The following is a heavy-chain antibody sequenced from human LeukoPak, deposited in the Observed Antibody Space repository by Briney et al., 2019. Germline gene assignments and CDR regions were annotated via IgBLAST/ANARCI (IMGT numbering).Heavy chain of an antibody. V-gene: IGHV4-39*01. Sequence: SETLSLTCTVSGVSISSSSYYWGWVRQPPGKGLEWIGSIYYSGSTYYNPSLKSRVTISVDTSKNQFSLKLSSVTAADTAVYYCASPPPVGPWYFDLWGRGTLVTVSS. J-gene: IGHJ2*01. CDR1: GVSISSSSYY. CDR2: IYYSGST. CDR3: ASPPPVGPWYFDL.